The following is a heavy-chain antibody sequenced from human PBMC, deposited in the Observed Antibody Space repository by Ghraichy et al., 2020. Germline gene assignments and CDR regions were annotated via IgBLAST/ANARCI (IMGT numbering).Heavy chain of an antibody. CDR3: AGRRVSLPTGY. CDR2: INHSGST. D-gene: IGHD2-8*02. Sequence: SETLSLTCAVYGGSFSGYYWSWIRQPPGKGLEWIGEINHSGSTNYNPSLKSRVTISVDTSKNQFSLKLSSVTAADTAVYYCAGRRVSLPTGYWGQGTLVTVSS. J-gene: IGHJ4*02. V-gene: IGHV4-34*01. CDR1: GGSFSGYY.